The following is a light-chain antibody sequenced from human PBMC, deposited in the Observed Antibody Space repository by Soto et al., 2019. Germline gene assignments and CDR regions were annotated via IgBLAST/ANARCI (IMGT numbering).Light chain of an antibody. CDR2: KIS. CDR3: MQATQFPHA. Sequence: DVVMTQTPLSLPVTLGQPASISCRSCQSLLHSNGNPYLSWVQQRPGQPPRLLLCKISNRFSGVPDRFSVSGAGTDFTLKISRVEAEDVAVYYCMQATQFPHAFGGGTKVDIK. V-gene: IGKV2-24*01. CDR1: QSLLHSNGNPY. J-gene: IGKJ4*01.